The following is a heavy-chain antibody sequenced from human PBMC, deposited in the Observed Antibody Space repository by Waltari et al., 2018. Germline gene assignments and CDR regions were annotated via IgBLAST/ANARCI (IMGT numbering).Heavy chain of an antibody. D-gene: IGHD1-7*01. CDR2: TSSDGTNK. Sequence: QVQLVESGGGGVQPGKSLGLSCAASVCTLRNSAFYWVRQAPGKGLEWLAVTSSDGTNKYYADSVKGRFIISRDNSENTLHLQMNSLSTEDTAVYYCARTTRTGSTFFLGPLDPWGQGTLVTVSS. J-gene: IGHJ5*02. CDR1: VCTLRNSA. CDR3: ARTTRTGSTFFLGPLDP. V-gene: IGHV3-30-3*01.